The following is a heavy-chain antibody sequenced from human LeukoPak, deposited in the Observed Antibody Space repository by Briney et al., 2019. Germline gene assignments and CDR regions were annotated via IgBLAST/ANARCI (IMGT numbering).Heavy chain of an antibody. J-gene: IGHJ4*02. CDR1: GFTFSSYG. CDR2: IWYDGSNK. Sequence: GRSLRLSCAASGFTFSSYGMHWVRQAPGKGLEWVAVIWYDGSNKYYADSVKGRFTISRDNSKNTLYLQMSSLRAEDTAVYYCARQVAYYDFWSGYPDYWGQGTLVTVSS. D-gene: IGHD3-3*01. V-gene: IGHV3-33*01. CDR3: ARQVAYYDFWSGYPDY.